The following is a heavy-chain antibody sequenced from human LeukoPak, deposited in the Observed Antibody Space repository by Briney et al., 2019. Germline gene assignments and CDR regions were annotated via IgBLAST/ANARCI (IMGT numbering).Heavy chain of an antibody. CDR1: GYTFTGYY. D-gene: IGHD3-3*01. V-gene: IGHV1-2*02. CDR2: INPNSGGT. Sequence: GASVKVSCKASGYTFTGYYMHWVRQAPGQGLEWMGWINPNSGGTNYAQKFQGRVTMTRDTSISTAYMELSRLRSDDTAVYYCARDRDYDFWSGRDAFDIWGQGTMVTVSS. J-gene: IGHJ3*02. CDR3: ARDRDYDFWSGRDAFDI.